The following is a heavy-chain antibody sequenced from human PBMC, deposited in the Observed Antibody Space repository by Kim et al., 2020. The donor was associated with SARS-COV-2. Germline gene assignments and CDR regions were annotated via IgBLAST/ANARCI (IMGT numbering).Heavy chain of an antibody. D-gene: IGHD2-8*01. V-gene: IGHV3-66*01. J-gene: IGHJ5*02. CDR1: GFTVSSNY. Sequence: GGSLRLSCVASGFTVSSNYMSWVRQTPGKGLEWLSVLYAGGNIFYADSVKGRFTISRDNSKNTVFLQMNSLRAEDTAVYYCARDGRATTNCNWFDLWGQGTLVTVSS. CDR3: ARDGRATTNCNWFDL. CDR2: LYAGGNI.